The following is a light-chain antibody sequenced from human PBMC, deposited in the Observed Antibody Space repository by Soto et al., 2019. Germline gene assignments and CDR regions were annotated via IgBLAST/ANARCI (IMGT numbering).Light chain of an antibody. Sequence: EIVMTQSPATLSVSPGERATLSCRASRSVSNNLAWYQQKPGQAPRLLIYSASTRATGIPARFSGSASGTEFTLSISSLQSEDFAVYYCQQYNEWPLTFGGGTKVETK. CDR2: SAS. CDR3: QQYNEWPLT. J-gene: IGKJ4*01. V-gene: IGKV3-15*01. CDR1: RSVSNN.